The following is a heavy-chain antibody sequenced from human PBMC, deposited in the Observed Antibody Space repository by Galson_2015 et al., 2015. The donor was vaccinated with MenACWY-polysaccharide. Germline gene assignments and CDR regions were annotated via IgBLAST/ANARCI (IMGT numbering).Heavy chain of an antibody. CDR2: IKYDGSIT. CDR3: SRPLDSGTYALGY. V-gene: IGHV3-74*01. CDR1: GFTFSNSW. J-gene: IGHJ4*02. Sequence: SLRLSCAASGFTFSNSWMHWVRHSPGTGVEWVSIIKYDGSITGCADSVKGRFTIARDNAKNTLYLQMDSLTAEDTAVYYCSRPLDSGTYALGYWGQGTLVTVSS. D-gene: IGHD3-10*01.